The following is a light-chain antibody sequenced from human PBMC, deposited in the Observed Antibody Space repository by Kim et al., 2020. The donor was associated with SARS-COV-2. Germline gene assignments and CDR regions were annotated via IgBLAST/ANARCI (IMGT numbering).Light chain of an antibody. CDR2: DAS. V-gene: IGKV3-11*01. J-gene: IGKJ5*01. CDR3: QQRSNWPPIT. CDR1: QSVSSY. Sequence: SPGERAALSCSASQSVSSYLAWYQQKPGQAPRLLIYDASNRATGIPARFSGSGSGTDFTLTISSLEPEDFAVYYCQQRSNWPPITFGQGTRLEIK.